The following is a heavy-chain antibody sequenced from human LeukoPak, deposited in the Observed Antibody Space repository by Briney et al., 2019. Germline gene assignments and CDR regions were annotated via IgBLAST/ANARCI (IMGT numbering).Heavy chain of an antibody. D-gene: IGHD1-26*01. CDR1: GGTFSSYS. CDR2: VAPLLETT. J-gene: IGHJ5*02. V-gene: IGHV1-69*13. Sequence: SLTLSCTAPGGTFSSYSITWVRQAPGQGLEWMGGVAPLLETTNYAPTFRGRMTITADESTSTAYMELTSLSSDDTAVYYCARDRIVGALGWLDPWGQGTLVTVSS. CDR3: ARDRIVGALGWLDP.